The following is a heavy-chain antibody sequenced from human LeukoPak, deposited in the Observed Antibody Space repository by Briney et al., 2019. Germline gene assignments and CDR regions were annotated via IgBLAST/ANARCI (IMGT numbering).Heavy chain of an antibody. V-gene: IGHV3-23*01. CDR1: GFTLSSYA. J-gene: IGHJ4*02. CDR2: ISGSGGST. Sequence: SGGSLRLSCAASGFTLSSYAMSWVRQAPGKGLEWVSAISGSGGSTYYADSVKGRFSISRDNAKNSLYLQMNSLRAEDTAVYYCARALMVRGVEFDYWGQGTLVTVSS. CDR3: ARALMVRGVEFDY. D-gene: IGHD3-10*01.